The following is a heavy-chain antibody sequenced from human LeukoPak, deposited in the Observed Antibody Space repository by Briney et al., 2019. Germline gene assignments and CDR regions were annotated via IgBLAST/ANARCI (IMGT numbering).Heavy chain of an antibody. CDR2: ISAYNGNT. J-gene: IGHJ4*02. CDR1: GYTFTSYG. Sequence: ASVKVSCKASGYTFTSYGISWVRQAPGQGLEWMGWISAYNGNTNYAQRLQGRVTMTTDTSTSTAYMELRGLRSDDTAIYYCAIDRDFGDYLGDYWGQGTLVTVSS. V-gene: IGHV1-18*01. D-gene: IGHD4-17*01. CDR3: AIDRDFGDYLGDY.